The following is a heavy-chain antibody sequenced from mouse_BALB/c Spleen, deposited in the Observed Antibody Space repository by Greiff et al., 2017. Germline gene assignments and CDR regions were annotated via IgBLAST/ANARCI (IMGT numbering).Heavy chain of an antibody. CDR3: ATGTTVERPCYAMDY. CDR1: GYTFTDYW. CDR2: IDTSDSYT. V-gene: IGHV1-69*01. D-gene: IGHD1-1*01. J-gene: IGHJ4*01. Sequence: QVQLQQPGAELVMPGASVKMSCKASGYTFTDYWMHWVKQRPGQGLEWIGAIDTSDSYTSYNQKFKGKATLTVDESSSTAYMQLSSLTSEDSAVYYCATGTTVERPCYAMDYWGQGTSVTVSS.